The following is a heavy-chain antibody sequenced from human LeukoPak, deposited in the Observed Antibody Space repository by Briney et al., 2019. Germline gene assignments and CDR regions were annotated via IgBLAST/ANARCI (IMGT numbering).Heavy chain of an antibody. CDR2: MWYDGSKE. J-gene: IGHJ4*02. D-gene: IGHD1-26*01. V-gene: IGHV3-33*01. Sequence: GGSLRLSCAASGFTLSSHGMHWVRQAPGKGLEWVAGMWYDGSKEDYADSVKGRFTISRDMSKNTLNLQMNSLRVEDTAMFYCARDLSFGSLDFRGQGTLVNVSS. CDR3: ARDLSFGSLDF. CDR1: GFTLSSHG.